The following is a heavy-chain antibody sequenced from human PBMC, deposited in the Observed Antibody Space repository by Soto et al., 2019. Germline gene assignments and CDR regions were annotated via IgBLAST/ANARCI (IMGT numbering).Heavy chain of an antibody. CDR1: GFTFSSYA. J-gene: IGHJ4*02. V-gene: IGHV3-23*01. Sequence: EVQLLESGGGLVQPGGSLRLSCAASGFTFSSYAMSWVRQAPGKGLEWVSAISGSGGSTYYADSVKGRFTISRDNSKNTLYLQMNSLRAEDTSVYYCAQENGSSSTWFEFNYWGQGTLVTVSS. D-gene: IGHD6-13*01. CDR2: ISGSGGST. CDR3: AQENGSSSTWFEFNY.